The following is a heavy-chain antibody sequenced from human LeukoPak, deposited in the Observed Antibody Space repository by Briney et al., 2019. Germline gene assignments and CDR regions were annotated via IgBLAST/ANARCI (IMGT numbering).Heavy chain of an antibody. J-gene: IGHJ6*03. Sequence: SVKVSCKASGYTFTSYYMHWVRQAPGQGLEWMGGIIPIFGTANYAQKFQGRVTITADKSTSTAYMELSSLRSEDTAVYYCARNKRGAYSSGWYDYYYYMDVWGKGTTVTVSS. D-gene: IGHD6-19*01. CDR2: IIPIFGTA. V-gene: IGHV1-69*06. CDR3: ARNKRGAYSSGWYDYYYYMDV. CDR1: GYTFTSYY.